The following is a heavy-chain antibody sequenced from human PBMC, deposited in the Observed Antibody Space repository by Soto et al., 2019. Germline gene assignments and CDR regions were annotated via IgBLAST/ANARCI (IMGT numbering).Heavy chain of an antibody. CDR3: AREGLGYCSGGSCRGGMDV. D-gene: IGHD2-15*01. Sequence: EVQLVESGGGLVKPGGSLRLSCAASGFTFSSYSMNWVRQAPGKGLEWVSSISSSSSYIYYADSVKGRFTISRDNAKNSLYLQMKSLRAEDTAVYYCAREGLGYCSGGSCRGGMDVWGQGTTVTVSS. CDR2: ISSSSSYI. J-gene: IGHJ6*02. V-gene: IGHV3-21*01. CDR1: GFTFSSYS.